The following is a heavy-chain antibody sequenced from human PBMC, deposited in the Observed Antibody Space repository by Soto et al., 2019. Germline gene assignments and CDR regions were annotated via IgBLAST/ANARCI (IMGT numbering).Heavy chain of an antibody. CDR2: IYHSGST. D-gene: IGHD3-22*01. V-gene: IGHV4-30-2*01. CDR3: ARTSSDYYDSSGFNWFDP. Sequence: TLSLNCAVSGGSISSGGYSWSWIRQPPGKGLEWIGYIYHSGSTYYNPSLKSRVTISVDRSKNQFSLKLSSVTAADTAVYYCARTSSDYYDSSGFNWFDPWGQGTLVTVSS. J-gene: IGHJ5*02. CDR1: GGSISSGGYS.